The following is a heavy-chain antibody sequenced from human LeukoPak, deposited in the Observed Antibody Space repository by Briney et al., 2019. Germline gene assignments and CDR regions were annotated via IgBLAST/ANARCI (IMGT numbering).Heavy chain of an antibody. D-gene: IGHD3-3*01. CDR3: VRDQFFSFDY. J-gene: IGHJ4*02. Sequence: GGSLRLSCAASGFTFSTYSMNWVRQDPGKGLEWVSYISGTSSLIYYADSVKGRFTISRDNAKNSLYLQMNSLRDEDTAVYYCVRDQFFSFDYWGQGTLFTVSS. CDR1: GFTFSTYS. CDR2: ISGTSSLI. V-gene: IGHV3-48*02.